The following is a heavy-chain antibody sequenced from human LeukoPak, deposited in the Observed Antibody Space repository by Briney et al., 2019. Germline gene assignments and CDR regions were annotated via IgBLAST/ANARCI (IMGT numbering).Heavy chain of an antibody. CDR3: ARGVVRGHNWFDP. V-gene: IGHV1-2*02. CDR1: GYTFTGYY. D-gene: IGHD3-10*01. CDR2: INPNSGGT. Sequence: ASVKVSCKASGYTFTGYYMHRVRQAPGQGLEWMGWINPNSGGTNYAQKFQGRVTMTRDTSISTAYMELSRLRSDDTAVYYCARGVVRGHNWFDPWGQGTLVTVSS. J-gene: IGHJ5*02.